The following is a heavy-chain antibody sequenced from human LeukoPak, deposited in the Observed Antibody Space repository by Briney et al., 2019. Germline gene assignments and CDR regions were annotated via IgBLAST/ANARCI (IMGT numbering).Heavy chain of an antibody. CDR1: GGSISSYY. CDR2: IYTSGST. D-gene: IGHD5-24*01. CDR3: ARAERDGYSLYYFDY. Sequence: PSETLSLTCTVSGGSISSYYWSWIRQPAGKGLEWIGRIYTSGSTNYNPSLKSRVTMSVDMSKNQFSLKLSSVTAADTAVYYCARAERDGYSLYYFDYWGQGTLVTVSS. J-gene: IGHJ4*02. V-gene: IGHV4-4*07.